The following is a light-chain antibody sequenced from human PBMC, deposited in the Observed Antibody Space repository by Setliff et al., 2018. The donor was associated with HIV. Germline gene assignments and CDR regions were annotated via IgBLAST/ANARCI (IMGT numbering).Light chain of an antibody. CDR2: DVT. CDR1: SSDVGAHDF. V-gene: IGLV2-11*01. CDR3: CAYAGNYRVV. Sequence: QSALTQPRSVSGSPGQSVNISCTGASSDVGAHDFVSWYQQNPDKAPKLVIYDVTKRPSGVPDRFSGSKSGNTASLTISGLQTQDEGDYYCCAYAGNYRVVFGGGTKVTVL. J-gene: IGLJ2*01.